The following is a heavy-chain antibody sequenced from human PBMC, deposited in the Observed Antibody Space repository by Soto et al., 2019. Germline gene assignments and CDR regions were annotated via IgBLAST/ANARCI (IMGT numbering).Heavy chain of an antibody. CDR2: INPNSGGT. Sequence: ASVKVSCKASGYTFTGYYMHWVRQAPGQGLEWMGWINPNSGGTNYAQKFQGWVTMTRDTSISTAYMELSRLRSDDTAVYYCARAYCSSTSCYSEGDAFDIWGQGTMVTVSS. J-gene: IGHJ3*02. V-gene: IGHV1-2*04. CDR1: GYTFTGYY. CDR3: ARAYCSSTSCYSEGDAFDI. D-gene: IGHD2-2*01.